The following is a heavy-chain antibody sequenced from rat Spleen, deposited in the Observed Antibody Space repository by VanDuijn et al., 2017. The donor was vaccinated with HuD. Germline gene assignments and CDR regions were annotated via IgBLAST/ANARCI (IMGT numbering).Heavy chain of an antibody. D-gene: IGHD1-2*01. CDR2: ISNARGIT. CDR3: ARLGITIGAGHWFAY. J-gene: IGHJ3*01. CDR1: GFTFNNYW. Sequence: EVQLAESGGGLVQPGRSLKLSCVASGFTFNNYWMTWVRQAPGMGLEWIASISNARGITYYPDSVKGRFTISRDIANSTLFLRMNSLRSEDTATYYCARLGITIGAGHWFAYWGQGTLVTVSS. V-gene: IGHV5-31*01.